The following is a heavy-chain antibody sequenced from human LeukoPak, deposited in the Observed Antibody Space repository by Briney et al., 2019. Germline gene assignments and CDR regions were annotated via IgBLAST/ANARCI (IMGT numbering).Heavy chain of an antibody. CDR3: ARKVITMVRDQDYYYYYGMDV. D-gene: IGHD3-10*01. Sequence: GASVKVSCKASGYTFTSYDINWVRQATGQGLEWVGWMNPNSGNTGYAQKFQGRVTMTRNTSISTAYMELSSLRSEDTAVYYCARKVITMVRDQDYYYYYGMDVWGQGTTVTVSS. CDR1: GYTFTSYD. V-gene: IGHV1-8*01. CDR2: MNPNSGNT. J-gene: IGHJ6*02.